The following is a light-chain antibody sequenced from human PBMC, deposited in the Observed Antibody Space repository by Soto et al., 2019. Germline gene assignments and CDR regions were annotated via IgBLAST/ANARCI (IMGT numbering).Light chain of an antibody. V-gene: IGKV3-11*01. CDR3: QHRSNWPPT. CDR1: QSVSSY. CDR2: DAS. Sequence: LSPGERATLSCRASQSVSSYLAWYQQKPGQVPRLLIYDASHRATGIPARFSGSGSGTDFTLAISSLEPEDFAIYYCQHRSNWPPTFGQGTRLEI. J-gene: IGKJ5*01.